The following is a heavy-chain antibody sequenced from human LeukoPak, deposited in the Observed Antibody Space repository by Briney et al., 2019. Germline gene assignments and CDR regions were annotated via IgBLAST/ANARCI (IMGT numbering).Heavy chain of an antibody. CDR2: IRYDGSNK. D-gene: IGHD4-17*01. CDR1: GFTFSFYG. J-gene: IGHJ4*02. CDR3: AKEPSYYGDQYYFDY. Sequence: PGGSLRLSCAASGFTFSFYGIHWVRQAPGKGLEWVTLIRYDGSNKYYADSVRGRFTISRDNSKNTLYLLMNSLRAEDTAVYYCAKEPSYYGDQYYFDYWGQGTLVTVSS. V-gene: IGHV3-30*02.